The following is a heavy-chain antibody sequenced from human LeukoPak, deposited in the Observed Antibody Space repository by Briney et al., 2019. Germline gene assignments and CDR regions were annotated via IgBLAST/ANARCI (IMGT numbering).Heavy chain of an antibody. CDR3: AKDLLRATYYYYGMDV. CDR2: ISYDGSNK. V-gene: IGHV3-30*18. Sequence: GGSLRLSCAASGFTFSSYGMDWVRQAPGKGLEWVAVISYDGSNKYYADSVKGRFTISRDNSKNTLYLQMNSLRAEDTAVYYCAKDLLRATYYYYGMDVWGQGTTVTVSS. J-gene: IGHJ6*02. CDR1: GFTFSSYG.